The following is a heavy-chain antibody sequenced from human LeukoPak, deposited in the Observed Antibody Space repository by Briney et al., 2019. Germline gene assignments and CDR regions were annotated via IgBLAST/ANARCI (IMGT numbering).Heavy chain of an antibody. J-gene: IGHJ4*02. CDR2: IYYSGST. CDR1: GGSISSSSYY. Sequence: SETLSLTCTVSGGSISSSSYYWGWIRQPPGKGLEWIGSIYYSGSTYYNPSLKSRVTISVDTSKNQFSLKLSSVTAADTAVYYCARGLWPYGSGSYYNSPKFFFDYWGQGTLVTVSS. CDR3: ARGLWPYGSGSYYNSPKFFFDY. V-gene: IGHV4-39*07. D-gene: IGHD3-10*01.